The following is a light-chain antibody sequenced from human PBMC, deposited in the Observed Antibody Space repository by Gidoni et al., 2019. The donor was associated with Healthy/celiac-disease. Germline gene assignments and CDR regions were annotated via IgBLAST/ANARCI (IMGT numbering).Light chain of an antibody. J-gene: IGLJ2*01. CDR2: DVS. V-gene: IGLV2-14*03. Sequence: QFALTQPASVSGSPGPSITISCTGTSSDVGGYNYVSWYQQHPGKAPKLMIYDVSNRPSGVSNRFSGSKSGNTASLTISGLQAEDEADYYCSSYTSSSTLEVFGGGTKLTVL. CDR1: SSDVGGYNY. CDR3: SSYTSSSTLEV.